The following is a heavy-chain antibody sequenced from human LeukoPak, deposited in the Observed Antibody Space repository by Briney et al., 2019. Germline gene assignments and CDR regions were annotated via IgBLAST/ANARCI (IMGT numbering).Heavy chain of an antibody. CDR3: ARLICNTNSGARYRLDF. D-gene: IGHD2-21*02. CDR1: EYSFTAYW. V-gene: IGHV5-51*01. CDR2: IYPGDSQI. J-gene: IGHJ4*02. Sequence: GESLKISCKASEYSFTAYWIGWVRQMPGKGLEWVGIIYPGDSQIKYSPSFQGQVTISADRSISTAYLQWSSLKASDTAMYYCARLICNTNSGARYRLDFWGQGTLVTVYS.